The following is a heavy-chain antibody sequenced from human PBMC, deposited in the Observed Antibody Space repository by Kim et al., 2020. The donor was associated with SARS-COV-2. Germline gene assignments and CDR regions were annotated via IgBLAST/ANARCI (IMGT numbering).Heavy chain of an antibody. V-gene: IGHV4-30-4*01. D-gene: IGHD4-17*01. CDR1: GGSISSGDYY. J-gene: IGHJ5*02. CDR3: AKSPLTTTNWFDP. Sequence: SETLSLTCTVSGGSISSGDYYWSWIRQPPGKGLEWIGYIYYSGSTYYNPSLKSRVTISVDTSKNQFSLKLSSVTAADTAVYYCAKSPLTTTNWFDPWGQGTLVTVSS. CDR2: IYYSGST.